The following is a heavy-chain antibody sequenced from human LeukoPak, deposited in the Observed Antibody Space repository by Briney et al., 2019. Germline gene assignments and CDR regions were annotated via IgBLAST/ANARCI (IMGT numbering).Heavy chain of an antibody. Sequence: ASVKVSCKASGYTFTSYYMHWVRQAPGQGLEWMGWTNPNSGGTNYAQKFQGRVTMTRDTSISTAYMELSRLRSDDTAVYYCARRSDSSGYGAFDIWGQGTMVTVSS. CDR2: TNPNSGGT. CDR1: GYTFTSYY. V-gene: IGHV1-2*02. J-gene: IGHJ3*02. D-gene: IGHD3-22*01. CDR3: ARRSDSSGYGAFDI.